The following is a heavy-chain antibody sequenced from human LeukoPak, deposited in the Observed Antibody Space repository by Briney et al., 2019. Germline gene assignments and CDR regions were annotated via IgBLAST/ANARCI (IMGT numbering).Heavy chain of an antibody. D-gene: IGHD1-14*01. CDR2: LRNDESEI. J-gene: IGHJ4*02. CDR1: GFIFRNYG. V-gene: IGHV3-30*02. CDR3: VKDTGRGDF. Sequence: VGSLRLSCATSGFIFRNYGMHWVRQAPGKGLEWVAFLRNDESEIFYADSVKGRFTISRDNSKNTLYLQMSSLRDEDTAVYYCVKDTGRGDFWGQGTQVTVSS.